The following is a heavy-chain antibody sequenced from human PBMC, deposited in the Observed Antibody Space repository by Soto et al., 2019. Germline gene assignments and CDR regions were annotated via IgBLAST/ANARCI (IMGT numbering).Heavy chain of an antibody. Sequence: QVQLVESGGGVVQPGRSLRLSCAASGFTFSSYAMHWVRQAPGKGLEWVAVISYDGSNKYYADSVKGRFTISRDNSKNTLYLQMNSLRAEDTAVYYCARDRADTAIVTISYGMDVWGQGTTVTVSS. V-gene: IGHV3-30-3*01. CDR1: GFTFSSYA. CDR2: ISYDGSNK. CDR3: ARDRADTAIVTISYGMDV. D-gene: IGHD5-18*01. J-gene: IGHJ6*02.